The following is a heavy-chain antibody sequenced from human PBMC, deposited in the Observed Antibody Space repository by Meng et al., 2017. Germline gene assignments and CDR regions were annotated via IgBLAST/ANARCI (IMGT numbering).Heavy chain of an antibody. V-gene: IGHV3-30*01. J-gene: IGHJ4*02. D-gene: IGHD3-10*01. CDR1: GFTFSSYA. CDR2: ISYDGSNK. Sequence: VAPVGAGGGVVQPGRSLRLSCAASGFTFSSYAMHWVRQAPGKGLEWVAVISYDGSNKYYADSVKGRFTISRDNSKNTLYLQMNSLRAEDTAVYYCAGGLMVNDYWGQGTLVTVSS. CDR3: AGGLMVNDY.